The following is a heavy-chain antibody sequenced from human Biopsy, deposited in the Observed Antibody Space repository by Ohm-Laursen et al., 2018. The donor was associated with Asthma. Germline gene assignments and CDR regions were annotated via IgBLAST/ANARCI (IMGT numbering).Heavy chain of an antibody. CDR1: GFVFSQCG. V-gene: IGHV3-30*03. CDR3: ARQSGQDYGDSSGFDI. CDR2: VSSDGHNK. D-gene: IGHD3-22*01. J-gene: IGHJ3*02. Sequence: SLRLSCAASGFVFSQCGMHWVRQGPGKGLEWVALVSSDGHNKYYEDSVKGRFTISRDNSRNRLYLQVNRLTVEDSAVYFCARQSGQDYGDSSGFDIWGQGTKVAVSS.